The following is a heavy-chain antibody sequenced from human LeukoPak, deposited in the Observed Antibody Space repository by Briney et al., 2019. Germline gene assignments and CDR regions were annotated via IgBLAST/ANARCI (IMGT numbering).Heavy chain of an antibody. CDR3: ARDPGILTGYYYYYYMDV. J-gene: IGHJ6*03. Sequence: PGGSLRLSCAASGFAFSSYTMNSFRQAPGKGLEWVSSIGSRTSYTYYADSLKGRFTISRDNAKNSLFLQMESLRAEDTGIYYCARDPGILTGYYYYYYMDVWGKGTTVTVSS. CDR2: IGSRTSYT. V-gene: IGHV3-21*01. CDR1: GFAFSSYT. D-gene: IGHD3-9*01.